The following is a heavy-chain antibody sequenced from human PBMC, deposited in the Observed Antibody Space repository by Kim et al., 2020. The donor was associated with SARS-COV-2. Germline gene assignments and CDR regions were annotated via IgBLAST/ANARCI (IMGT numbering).Heavy chain of an antibody. D-gene: IGHD2-21*02. J-gene: IGHJ5*02. Sequence: NPSLKSRVTISVDTSKNQFSLKLCSVTAADTAVYYCARDQYCGGDCYSSTWGQGTLVTVSS. V-gene: IGHV4-59*01. CDR3: ARDQYCGGDCYSST.